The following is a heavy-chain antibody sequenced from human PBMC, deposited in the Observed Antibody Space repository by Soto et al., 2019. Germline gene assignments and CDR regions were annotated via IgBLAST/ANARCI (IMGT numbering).Heavy chain of an antibody. V-gene: IGHV4-39*01. J-gene: IGHJ6*02. CDR1: GGAISSDSYY. CDR3: ARHPVSYRSSPDV. D-gene: IGHD6-6*01. Sequence: QLQMQESGPGLVKPSETLSLTCTVSGGAISSDSYYWGWIRQPPGKGLEWIGEIYYSGNTYYNPSLKNRVTISVATSKNQFSLHLRSVTAADTAVYYCARHPVSYRSSPDVWGQGTTVTVSS. CDR2: IYYSGNT.